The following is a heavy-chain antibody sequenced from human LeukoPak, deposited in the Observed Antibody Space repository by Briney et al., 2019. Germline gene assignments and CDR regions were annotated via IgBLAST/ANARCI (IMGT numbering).Heavy chain of an antibody. D-gene: IGHD5-24*01. CDR3: ARDELDGYNLGPSIY. Sequence: GGSLRLSCVASGFTFRNYAMHWVRQTPDKGLEWVAVISYDGVYKNYADSVKGRFTISRDDPKNTLYLQMNSLRTEDTGLYYCARDELDGYNLGPSIYWGQGTLVTVSS. J-gene: IGHJ4*02. CDR1: GFTFRNYA. CDR2: ISYDGVYK. V-gene: IGHV3-30*04.